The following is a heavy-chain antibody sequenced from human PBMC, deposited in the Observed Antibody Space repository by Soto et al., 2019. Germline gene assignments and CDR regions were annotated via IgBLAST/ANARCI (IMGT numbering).Heavy chain of an antibody. CDR1: GDSVSSNSAA. J-gene: IGHJ6*02. CDR2: TYYRSKWYN. CDR3: ARAPGSSGQRSHYYYYYGMDV. D-gene: IGHD6-19*01. Sequence: SQTLSLTFAISGDSVSSNSAAWNWIRQSPSRGLEWLGRTYYRSKWYNDYAVSVKSRITINPDTSKNQFSLQLNSVTPEDTAVYYCARAPGSSGQRSHYYYYYGMDVWGQGTTVTVSS. V-gene: IGHV6-1*01.